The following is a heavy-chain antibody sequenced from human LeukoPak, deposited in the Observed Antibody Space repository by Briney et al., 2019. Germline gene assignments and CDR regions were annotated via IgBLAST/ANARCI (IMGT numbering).Heavy chain of an antibody. J-gene: IGHJ4*02. Sequence: ETLSLTCTVSGGSISSSSYYWGWIRQPPGKGLEWVSDISGSGGSTYYADSVKGRFTISRDNSKNTLYLQMNRLRAEDTAVYYCAKRGLAAALFRWGQGTLVTVSS. CDR2: ISGSGGST. D-gene: IGHD6-13*01. CDR1: GGSISSSSYY. CDR3: AKRGLAAALFR. V-gene: IGHV3-23*01.